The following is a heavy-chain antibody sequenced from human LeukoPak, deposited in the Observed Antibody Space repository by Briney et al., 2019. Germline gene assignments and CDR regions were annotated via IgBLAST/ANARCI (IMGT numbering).Heavy chain of an antibody. V-gene: IGHV1-8*01. CDR1: GYTFTSYD. CDR3: ARATRTTMVRGAQRDYYFDY. D-gene: IGHD3-10*01. CDR2: MNPNSGNT. J-gene: IGHJ4*02. Sequence: ASVKVSCKASGYTFTSYDINWVRQATGQGLEWMGWMNPNSGNTGYAQKFQGRVTMTRNTSISTAYMELSSLRSEDTAVYYCARATRTTMVRGAQRDYYFDYWGQGTLVTVSS.